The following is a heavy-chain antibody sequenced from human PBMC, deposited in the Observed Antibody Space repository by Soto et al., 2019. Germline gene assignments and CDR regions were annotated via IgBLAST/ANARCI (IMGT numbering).Heavy chain of an antibody. Sequence: QVQLQESGPGLLNPSETLSLTCTVSGGSISSSYWSWIRQPAGTGLAWIGRSQASGSTSYNPSLKSRVTMSVGTCKDPFSRELRTVTAADQAVNYCAGGCSSTSCSEVVGYWGQGTLVTVSS. J-gene: IGHJ4*02. CDR2: SQASGST. CDR3: AGGCSSTSCSEVVGY. D-gene: IGHD2-2*01. CDR1: GGSISSSY. V-gene: IGHV4-4*07.